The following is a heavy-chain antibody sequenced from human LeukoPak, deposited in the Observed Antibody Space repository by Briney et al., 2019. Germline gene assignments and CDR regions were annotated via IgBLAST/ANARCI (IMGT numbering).Heavy chain of an antibody. CDR2: IYYSGST. J-gene: IGHJ4*02. V-gene: IGHV4-30-4*01. Sequence: SETLSLTCTVSGGSISSGDYSWGWIRQPPGKGLEWIGYIYYSGSTYYNPSLKSRVTISVDTSKNQFSLKLSSVTAADTAVYYCARVAQDSSGYYYFDYWGQGTLVTVSS. D-gene: IGHD3-22*01. CDR1: GGSISSGDYS. CDR3: ARVAQDSSGYYYFDY.